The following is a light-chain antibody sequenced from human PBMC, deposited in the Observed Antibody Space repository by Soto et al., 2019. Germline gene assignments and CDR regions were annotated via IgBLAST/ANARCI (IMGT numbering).Light chain of an antibody. CDR3: QQYESFFPLT. V-gene: IGKV1-5*03. CDR2: KAS. J-gene: IGKJ4*01. Sequence: DIQMTQSPSTLSASVGDRVTITCRASQNINSWLAWYQQKPGKAPKLLIYKASNLESGVPSRFSGSGSGTDFTLTISSLQPDDFATYHCQQYESFFPLTFGG. CDR1: QNINSW.